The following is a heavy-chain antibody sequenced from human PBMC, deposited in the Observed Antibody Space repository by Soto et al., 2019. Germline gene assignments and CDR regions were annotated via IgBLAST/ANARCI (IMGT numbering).Heavy chain of an antibody. CDR2: IIPIFGTA. CDR3: AKPFVGVPAAADDEYGLDF. Sequence: QVQLVQSGAEVKKPGSSVKVSCKASGGTFSSYAISWVRQAPGQGLEWMGGIIPIFGTANYDQKFQGRVTITADESTGTGYNELRRLSSEDTAVDYCAKPFVGVPAAADDEYGLDFWGQGTTVTVSS. V-gene: IGHV1-69*01. J-gene: IGHJ6*02. CDR1: GGTFSSYA. D-gene: IGHD2-2*01.